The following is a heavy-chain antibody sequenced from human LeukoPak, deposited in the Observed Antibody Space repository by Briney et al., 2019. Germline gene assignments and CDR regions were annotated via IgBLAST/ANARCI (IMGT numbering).Heavy chain of an antibody. CDR2: ISSSSSYI. D-gene: IGHD2-15*01. Sequence: PGGSLRLSCAASGFTFSSYSMNWVRQAPGKGLEWVSSISSSSSYIYYADSVKGRFTISRDNAKNSLYLQMNSLRAEDTAVYYCARAPDIVVVVAATTCDYWGQGTLVTVSS. J-gene: IGHJ4*02. V-gene: IGHV3-21*01. CDR1: GFTFSSYS. CDR3: ARAPDIVVVVAATTCDY.